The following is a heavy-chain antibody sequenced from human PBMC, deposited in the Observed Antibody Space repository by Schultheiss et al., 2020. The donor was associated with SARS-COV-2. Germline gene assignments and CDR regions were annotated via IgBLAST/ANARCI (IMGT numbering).Heavy chain of an antibody. Sequence: GGSLRLSCAASGFTFSSYAMHWVRQAPGKGLEWVAVISYDGSNKYYADSVKGRFTISRDNSKNTLYLQMNSLRAEDTAVYYCARAKDCSGGSCYYDYWGQGTLVTVSS. CDR2: ISYDGSNK. D-gene: IGHD2-15*01. CDR3: ARAKDCSGGSCYYDY. CDR1: GFTFSSYA. V-gene: IGHV3-30-3*01. J-gene: IGHJ4*02.